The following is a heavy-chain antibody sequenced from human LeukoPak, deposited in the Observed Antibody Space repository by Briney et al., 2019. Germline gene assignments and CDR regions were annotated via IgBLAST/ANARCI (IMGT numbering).Heavy chain of an antibody. Sequence: SQITSPTSTVAAGSSISGGNYCSWILRHPGKGLEWFRYIYYSGSTYYNPSLKSRVTISVDTSKNQFSLKLSSVTAADTAVYYCARLVVPAAAPRYYFDYWGQGTLVTVSA. V-gene: IGHV4-31*03. CDR1: AGSSISGGNY. J-gene: IGHJ4*02. CDR2: IYYSGST. CDR3: ARLVVPAAAPRYYFDY. D-gene: IGHD2-2*01.